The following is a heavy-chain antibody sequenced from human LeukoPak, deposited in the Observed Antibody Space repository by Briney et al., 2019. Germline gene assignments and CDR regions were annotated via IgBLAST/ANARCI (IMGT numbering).Heavy chain of an antibody. CDR3: ARGPTISETGYFDY. Sequence: SETLSLTCAVYGGSFSTYYWSWIRQSPRKGLEWIAEINHRGDTNYNPSVKSRVTISVDTSKNQFSLKVNSLTAADTAVYYCARGPTISETGYFDYWGQGTLVTVSS. D-gene: IGHD1-1*01. J-gene: IGHJ4*03. V-gene: IGHV4-34*01. CDR2: INHRGDT. CDR1: GGSFSTYY.